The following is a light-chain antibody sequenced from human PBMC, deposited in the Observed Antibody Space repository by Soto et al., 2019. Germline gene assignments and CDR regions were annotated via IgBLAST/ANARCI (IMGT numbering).Light chain of an antibody. CDR2: EVS. Sequence: QSVLTQPASVSGSPGQSITISCTGTSSDVGSHNLVSWYQQHPGQAPKLMIYEVSKRPLGVSPRFCASKSGNTASLTITGLQAEDEADYYCCSYGGSRAVFGGGTQLTVL. CDR1: SSDVGSHNL. V-gene: IGLV2-23*02. CDR3: CSYGGSRAV. J-gene: IGLJ7*01.